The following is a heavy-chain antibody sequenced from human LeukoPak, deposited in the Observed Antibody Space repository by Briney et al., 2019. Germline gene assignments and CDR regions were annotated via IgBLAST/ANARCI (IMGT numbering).Heavy chain of an antibody. CDR2: IKQDGSEK. CDR1: GFTFSSYW. Sequence: GGSLRLSCAASGFTFSSYWMSWVRQAPGKGLEWVANIKQDGSEKYYVDSVKGRFTISRDNAKNSLYLQMNSLRAEDTAVHYCARDAGQYQLQTGTFDYWGQGTLVTVSS. D-gene: IGHD2-2*01. CDR3: ARDAGQYQLQTGTFDY. V-gene: IGHV3-7*01. J-gene: IGHJ4*02.